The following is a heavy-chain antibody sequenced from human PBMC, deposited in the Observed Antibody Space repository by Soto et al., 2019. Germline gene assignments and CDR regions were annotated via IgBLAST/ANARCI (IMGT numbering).Heavy chain of an antibody. D-gene: IGHD6-19*01. Sequence: QVQLVQSGAEVKRSGASVRISCKASGYTFNRHDINWVRQATGQGPEWIGWMNPNSGNIGYAQKFQGRVPMNRDSFITTAYMDLSSLTSEDTAIYYWAREGLYGSIQDNTFDLWGQGTMVSVSS. CDR1: GYTFNRHD. V-gene: IGHV1-8*01. CDR2: MNPNSGNI. J-gene: IGHJ3*01. CDR3: AREGLYGSIQDNTFDL.